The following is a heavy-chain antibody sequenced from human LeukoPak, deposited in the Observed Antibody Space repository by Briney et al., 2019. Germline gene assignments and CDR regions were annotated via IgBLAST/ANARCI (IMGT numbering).Heavy chain of an antibody. CDR1: GFTFSSYA. CDR3: ARIPLGVVYNWFDP. Sequence: PGGSLRLSCAASGFTFSSYAMSWVRQAPGKGLEWVSAISGRYVITYYADSVKVRFTISGDNSKNTLYLQMNSLRAEDTAVYYCARIPLGVVYNWFDPWGQGTLVTVSS. V-gene: IGHV3-23*01. J-gene: IGHJ5*02. CDR2: ISGRYVIT. D-gene: IGHD5-18*01.